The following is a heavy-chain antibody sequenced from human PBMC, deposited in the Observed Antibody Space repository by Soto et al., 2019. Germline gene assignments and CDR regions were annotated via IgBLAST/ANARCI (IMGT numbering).Heavy chain of an antibody. CDR2: IYYSVRI. Sequence: PSDPLSLTCTVPGGSFSSGGYYWSWIRQLPGKGLEWIGYIYYSVRIHYNPSLKTRFTISVDTSENQFSLRLSPVTAADTAVYYCARAFAGFGAYWYFDLWGRGTLVTVSS. D-gene: IGHD3-16*01. V-gene: IGHV4-61*08. J-gene: IGHJ2*01. CDR3: ARAFAGFGAYWYFDL. CDR1: GGSFSSGGYY.